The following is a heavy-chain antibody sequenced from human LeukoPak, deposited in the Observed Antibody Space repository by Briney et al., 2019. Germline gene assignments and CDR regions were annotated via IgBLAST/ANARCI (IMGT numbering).Heavy chain of an antibody. Sequence: GGSLRLPFAASGFTVSSNYMSWVRQAPGKGLEWVSLIYSGGSTYNADSVKGRFTISRDNSKNTLYLQMNSLRAEDTAVYYCAKDEEPAARAMDVWGKGTTVTVSS. D-gene: IGHD2-2*01. J-gene: IGHJ6*04. V-gene: IGHV3-53*05. CDR2: IYSGGST. CDR3: AKDEEPAARAMDV. CDR1: GFTVSSNY.